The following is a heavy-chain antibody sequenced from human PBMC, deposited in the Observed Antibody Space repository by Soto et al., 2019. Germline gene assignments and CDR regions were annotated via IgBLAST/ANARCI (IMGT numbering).Heavy chain of an antibody. CDR1: GFTFNSSW. Sequence: EVQLVESGGGLGQPGGTLRLSCAASGFTFNSSWMNWVRQAPGKGLEWVADIKYDGSERNYVDSVKGRFTISRDNAKSLLFLPRNSLRAADTGVYYWARDGKGPCDIWGQGTMVTVSS. CDR3: ARDGKGPCDI. D-gene: IGHD1-1*01. J-gene: IGHJ3*02. V-gene: IGHV3-7*01. CDR2: IKYDGSER.